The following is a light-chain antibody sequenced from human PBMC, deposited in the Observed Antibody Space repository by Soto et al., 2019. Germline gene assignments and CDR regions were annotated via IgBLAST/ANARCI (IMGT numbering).Light chain of an antibody. CDR3: QQYGSSPGT. J-gene: IGKJ1*01. CDR1: QSVSSSY. CDR2: GAS. V-gene: IGKV3-20*01. Sequence: EIVLTQSPGTLSLSPGERATLSCRASQSVSSSYLAWYQQKPGQAPRLLIYGASSRATGIQDRFSGSGSGTDFTLTISSLEPEDFAVYYCQQYGSSPGTFGQGPTVEIK.